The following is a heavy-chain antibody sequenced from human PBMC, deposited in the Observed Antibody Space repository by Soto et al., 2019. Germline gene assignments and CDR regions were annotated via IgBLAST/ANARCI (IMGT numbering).Heavy chain of an antibody. CDR2: SNWDGDDT. D-gene: IGHD6-25*01. J-gene: IGHJ4*02. Sequence: EVHLVESGGRMVRPGESLRLSCAASGFNFEEYGMTWVRQAPGKGLEWVAGSNWDGDDTGYADSVQGRFTISRDNAKKFLSLQMNSLRLEVTALYYCSRGDIAAAVSSDYWGQRTLVTVSS. CDR3: SRGDIAAAVSSDY. V-gene: IGHV3-20*04. CDR1: GFNFEEYG.